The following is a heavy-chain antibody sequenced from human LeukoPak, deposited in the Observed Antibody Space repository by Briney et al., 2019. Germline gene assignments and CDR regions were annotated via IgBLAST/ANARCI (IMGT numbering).Heavy chain of an antibody. CDR3: ARDGGSGSGYDFRYYGMDV. V-gene: IGHV3-33*01. D-gene: IGHD5-12*01. J-gene: IGHJ6*02. Sequence: GGSLRLSCAASGFTFSSYGMHWVRQAPGKGLEWVAVIWYDGSNKYYADSVKGRFAISRDNSKNTLYLQMNRLRAEDTAVYYCARDGGSGSGYDFRYYGMDVWGQGTTVTVSS. CDR2: IWYDGSNK. CDR1: GFTFSSYG.